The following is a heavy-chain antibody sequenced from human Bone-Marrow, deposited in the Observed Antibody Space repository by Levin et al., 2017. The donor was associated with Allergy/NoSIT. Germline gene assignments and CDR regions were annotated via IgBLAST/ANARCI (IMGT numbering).Heavy chain of an antibody. V-gene: IGHV3-21*01. Sequence: GESLKISCAASGFTFSSYSMNWVRQAPGKGLEWVSSISSSSSYIYYADSVKGRFTISRDNAKNSLYLQMNSLRAEDTAVYYCARDLNYDILTGYYKPAYYYYYYMDVWGKGTTVTVSS. CDR1: GFTFSSYS. J-gene: IGHJ6*03. CDR3: ARDLNYDILTGYYKPAYYYYYYMDV. D-gene: IGHD3-9*01. CDR2: ISSSSSYI.